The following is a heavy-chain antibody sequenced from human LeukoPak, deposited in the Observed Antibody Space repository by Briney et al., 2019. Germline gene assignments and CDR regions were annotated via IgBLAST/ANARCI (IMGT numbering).Heavy chain of an antibody. J-gene: IGHJ4*02. CDR2: ISSSGNTK. CDR1: GFTFGSDS. Sequence: GGSLRLSCAGSGFTFGSDSMNWVRQAPGKGLEWVSYISSSGNTKHYVDSVKGRFTISRDNAKNSVYLQMNSLRNEDTAVYYCARDLTSVPTRWGQGTLVTVSS. D-gene: IGHD4-17*01. CDR3: ARDLTSVPTR. V-gene: IGHV3-48*02.